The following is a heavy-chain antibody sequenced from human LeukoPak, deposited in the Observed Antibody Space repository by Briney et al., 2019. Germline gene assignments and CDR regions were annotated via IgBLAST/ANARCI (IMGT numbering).Heavy chain of an antibody. CDR2: ISGYNGNT. V-gene: IGHV1-18*01. CDR1: GYTFTSYG. D-gene: IGHD1-26*01. Sequence: ASVTVSCKASGYTFTSYGISWVRHAPGKGLEWMGWISGYNGNTNYAQKLQGRVTINTDTSTTTAYMELRSMRSDDTAVYYCARAQEWEPVFFDYWGQGTLVTVSS. CDR3: ARAQEWEPVFFDY. J-gene: IGHJ4*02.